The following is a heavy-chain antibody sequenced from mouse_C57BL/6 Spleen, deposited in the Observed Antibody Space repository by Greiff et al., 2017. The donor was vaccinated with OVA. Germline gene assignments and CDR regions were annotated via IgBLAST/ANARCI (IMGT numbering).Heavy chain of an antibody. D-gene: IGHD4-1*01. CDR3: ARHWDYAMDY. V-gene: IGHV1-54*01. Sequence: QVQLQQSGAELVRPGTSVKVSCKASGYAFTNYLIEWVKQKPGQGLEWIGVINPGSGGTNYNEKFKGKATLTADKSSSTAYMQLSSLTSEDSAVYFCARHWDYAMDYWGQGTSVTVSS. CDR2: INPGSGGT. J-gene: IGHJ4*01. CDR1: GYAFTNYL.